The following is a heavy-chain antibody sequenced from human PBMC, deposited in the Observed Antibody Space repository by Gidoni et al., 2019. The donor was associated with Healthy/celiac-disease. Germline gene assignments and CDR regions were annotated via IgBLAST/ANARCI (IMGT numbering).Heavy chain of an antibody. CDR2: IIPIFGTA. V-gene: IGHV1-69*01. CDR1: GGTFSSYA. CDR3: ASHGGYDSGNRLKSFDY. D-gene: IGHD5-12*01. Sequence: QVQRVQSGAEGTKPGSSVKVSCKAAGGTFSSYAISWVRQAPGQGLKWMGGIIPIFGTANYAQKFQGRVTITADESTSTAYIELSSLRSEDTAVYYCASHGGYDSGNRLKSFDYWGQGTLVTVSS. J-gene: IGHJ4*02.